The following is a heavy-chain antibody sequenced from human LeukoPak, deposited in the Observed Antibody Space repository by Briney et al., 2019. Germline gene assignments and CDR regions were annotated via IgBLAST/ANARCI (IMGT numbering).Heavy chain of an antibody. Sequence: GESLKISCKGSGYRFTSYWIGWVRRMPGKGLEWRGLIYAGDSNTRYRPSFQGQVTISVDKSISTAYLQWSSLKASDTAMYYCARLGGDLYCTSTRCFYDYWGQGTLVTVSP. V-gene: IGHV5-51*01. CDR2: IYAGDSNT. CDR3: ARLGGDLYCTSTRCFYDY. CDR1: GYRFTSYW. D-gene: IGHD2-2*01. J-gene: IGHJ4*02.